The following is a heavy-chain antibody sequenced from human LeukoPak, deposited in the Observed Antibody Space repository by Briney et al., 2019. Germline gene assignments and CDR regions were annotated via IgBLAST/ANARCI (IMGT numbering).Heavy chain of an antibody. CDR3: ARHFSSQYSSPHY. D-gene: IGHD6-6*01. Sequence: SETLSLTCTVSGGSISSSSYYWGWIRQPPGKGLEWIGSIYYSGSSDYNPSLKSRVTISVDTSKNQFSLKLTSVTAADTAVYYCARHFSSQYSSPHYWGQGTLVTVSS. V-gene: IGHV4-39*01. CDR1: GGSISSSSYY. CDR2: IYYSGSS. J-gene: IGHJ4*02.